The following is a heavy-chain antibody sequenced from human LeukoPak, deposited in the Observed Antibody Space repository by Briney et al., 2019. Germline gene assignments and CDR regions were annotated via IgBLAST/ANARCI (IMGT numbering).Heavy chain of an antibody. CDR3: AKVVVVPAATDFDS. J-gene: IGHJ4*02. CDR2: IRYDGSNK. Sequence: GGSLRLSCAASGFTFSSYGMHWVRQAPGKGLEWVAFIRYDGSNKYYAVSVKGRFTISRDNSKNTLSLQMNSLRAEDTAVYYCAKVVVVPAATDFDSWGQGSLVTVSS. V-gene: IGHV3-30*02. CDR1: GFTFSSYG. D-gene: IGHD2-2*01.